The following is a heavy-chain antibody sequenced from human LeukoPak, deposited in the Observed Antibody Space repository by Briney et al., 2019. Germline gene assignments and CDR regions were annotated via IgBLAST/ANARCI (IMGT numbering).Heavy chain of an antibody. CDR1: GFTFSSHW. Sequence: GGSLRLSCAASGFTFSSHWMHWVRQAPGKGLVWVSRINSDGSSTSYADSVKGRFTISRDNAKNTLYLQMNSLRAEDTAVYYCASGAYYYDNSGHDYWGQGTLVTVSS. CDR2: INSDGSST. D-gene: IGHD3-22*01. J-gene: IGHJ4*02. CDR3: ASGAYYYDNSGHDY. V-gene: IGHV3-74*01.